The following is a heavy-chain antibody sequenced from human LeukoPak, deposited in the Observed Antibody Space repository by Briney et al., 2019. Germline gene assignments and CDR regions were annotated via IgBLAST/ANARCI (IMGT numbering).Heavy chain of an antibody. V-gene: IGHV1-69*06. J-gene: IGHJ6*02. CDR2: IIPIFGTA. CDR1: GYTFTSYG. CDR3: AGSPSVSAYYYGMDV. Sequence: GASVKVSCKASGYTFTSYGISWVRQAPGQGLEWMGGIIPIFGTANYAQKFQGRVTITADKSTSTAYMELSSLRSEDTAVYYCAGSPSVSAYYYGMDVWGQGTTVTVSS. D-gene: IGHD1-14*01.